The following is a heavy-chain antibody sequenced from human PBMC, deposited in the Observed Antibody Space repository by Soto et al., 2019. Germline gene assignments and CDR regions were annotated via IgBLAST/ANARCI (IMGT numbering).Heavy chain of an antibody. D-gene: IGHD6-13*01. J-gene: IGHJ6*02. V-gene: IGHV3-33*01. CDR2: IWYDGSNK. CDR3: ARDFIELAAAGVYYYYGMDV. Sequence: GGSLRLSCAASGFTFSSYGMHWVRQAPGKGLEWVAVIWYDGSNKYYADSVKGRFTISRDNSKNTLYLQMNSLRAEDTAVYYCARDFIELAAAGVYYYYGMDVWGQGTTVTVSS. CDR1: GFTFSSYG.